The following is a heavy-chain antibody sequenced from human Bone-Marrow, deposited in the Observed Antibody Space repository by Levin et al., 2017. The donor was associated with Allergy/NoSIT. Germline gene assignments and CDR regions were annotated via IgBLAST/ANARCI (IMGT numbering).Heavy chain of an antibody. CDR1: EFTFSSYS. CDR2: ISSGSSSI. Sequence: ETLSLTCAASEFTFSSYSMNWVRQAPGKGLEWVSYISSGSSSIYYADSVKGRFTISRDNANNSLYLQMSSLRDEDTAVYYCARGRLGGRGAFDIWGQGTLVTVSS. J-gene: IGHJ3*02. CDR3: ARGRLGGRGAFDI. D-gene: IGHD3-16*01. V-gene: IGHV3-48*02.